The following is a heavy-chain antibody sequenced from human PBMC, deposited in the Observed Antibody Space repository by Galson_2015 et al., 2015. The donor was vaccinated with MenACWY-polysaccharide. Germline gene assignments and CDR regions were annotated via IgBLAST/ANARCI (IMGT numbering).Heavy chain of an antibody. J-gene: IGHJ3*02. V-gene: IGHV3-30*18. CDR1: GFTFSSYG. CDR2: ISYDGSNK. CDR3: AKDVYYYDSSGHFAFDI. D-gene: IGHD3-22*01. Sequence: SLRLSCAASGFTFSSYGMHWVRQAPGKGLEWVAVISYDGSNKYYADSVKGRFTISRDNSKNTLYLQMNSLRAEDTAVYYCAKDVYYYDSSGHFAFDIWGQGTMVTVSS.